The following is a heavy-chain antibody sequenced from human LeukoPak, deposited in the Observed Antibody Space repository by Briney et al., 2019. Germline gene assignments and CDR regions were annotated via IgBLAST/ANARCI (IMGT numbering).Heavy chain of an antibody. J-gene: IGHJ4*02. D-gene: IGHD4-17*01. V-gene: IGHV3-64*01. Sequence: GGSLRLSCAASAFTFSSYAMHWVRQAPGKGLEYVSAISSNGGSTYYANSVKGRFTISRDNSKNTLYLQMGSLRAEDMAVYYCATTRLGLYGIYWGQGTLVTVSS. CDR1: AFTFSSYA. CDR3: ATTRLGLYGIY. CDR2: ISSNGGST.